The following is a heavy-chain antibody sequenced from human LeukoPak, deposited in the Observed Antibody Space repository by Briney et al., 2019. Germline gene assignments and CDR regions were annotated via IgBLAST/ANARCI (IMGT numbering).Heavy chain of an antibody. Sequence: GASLKISCKTSGYTFSDFYIHWVRQAPGQGLEWMGWINPKTGGITYSQKFQGRVTMTRDTSISTAYMELSRLRSDDTAVYYCARDPPDSSGWYPGAYWGQGTLVTVSS. CDR3: ARDPPDSSGWYPGAY. CDR1: GYTFSDFY. J-gene: IGHJ4*02. CDR2: INPKTGGI. D-gene: IGHD6-19*01. V-gene: IGHV1-2*02.